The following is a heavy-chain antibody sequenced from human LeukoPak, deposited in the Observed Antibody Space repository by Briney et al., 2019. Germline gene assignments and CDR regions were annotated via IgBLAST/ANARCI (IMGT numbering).Heavy chain of an antibody. CDR2: IHSSSETI. D-gene: IGHD1-1*01. Sequence: PGGSLRLSCEASGFSISLYTMNWVRQAPGKGLEWVSYIHSSSETIYYGDSVKGRFTISRDNAKNSLYLQMNSLRAEDTAVYYCARDRLLERQRYYYYMDVWGKGTTVTVSS. CDR3: ARDRLLERQRYYYYMDV. J-gene: IGHJ6*03. CDR1: GFSISLYT. V-gene: IGHV3-48*04.